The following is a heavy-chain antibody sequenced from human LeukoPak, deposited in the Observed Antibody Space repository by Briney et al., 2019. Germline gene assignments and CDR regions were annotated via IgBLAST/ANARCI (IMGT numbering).Heavy chain of an antibody. V-gene: IGHV4-38-2*02. J-gene: IGHJ3*02. CDR3: ARGGGPVLLWFGRHKAGAFDI. D-gene: IGHD3-10*01. CDR1: GYSISSGYY. Sequence: PSETLSLTCTVSGYSISSGYYWGWIRQPPGQGLEWIGSIYHSGSTYYNPSLESRVTISVDTSKNQFSLKLSSVTAADTAVYYCARGGGPVLLWFGRHKAGAFDIWGQGTMVTVSS. CDR2: IYHSGST.